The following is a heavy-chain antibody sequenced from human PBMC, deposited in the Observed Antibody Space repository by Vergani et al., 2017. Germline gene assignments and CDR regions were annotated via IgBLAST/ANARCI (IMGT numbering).Heavy chain of an antibody. CDR2: INHSGST. D-gene: IGHD6-19*01. CDR3: ARGSPRYFDL. J-gene: IGHJ2*01. V-gene: IGHV4-30-4*08. CDR1: GGSISSGDYY. Sequence: QVQLRESGPGLVKPSQTLSLTCTVSGGSISSGDYYWSWIRQPPGKGLEWIGEINHSGSTNYNPSLKSRVTISVDTSKNQVSLKLSSVTAADTAVYYCARGSPRYFDLWGRGTLVTVSS.